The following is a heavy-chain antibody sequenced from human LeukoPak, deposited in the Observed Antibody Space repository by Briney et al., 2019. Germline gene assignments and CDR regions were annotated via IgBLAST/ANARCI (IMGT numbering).Heavy chain of an antibody. D-gene: IGHD3-9*01. V-gene: IGHV4-39*07. CDR3: ARDRLRYFDWLLD. CDR1: GGSISSSSYY. Sequence: SETLSLTCTVSGGSISSSSYYWGWICQPPGKGLEWIGSIYYSGSTYYNPSLKSRVTISVDTSKNQFSLKLSSVTAADTAVYYCARDRLRYFDWLLDWGQGTLVTVSS. CDR2: IYYSGST. J-gene: IGHJ4*02.